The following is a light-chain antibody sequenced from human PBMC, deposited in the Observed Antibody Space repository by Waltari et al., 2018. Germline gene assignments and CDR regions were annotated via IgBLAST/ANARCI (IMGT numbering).Light chain of an antibody. V-gene: IGKV3-15*01. CDR1: RSVSSE. Sequence: EIVMTQSPVTLSVSPGERATLSCRASRSVSSELAWYQQKPGQAPRLLIYGASRRATGIPDRCSGSGSGTEFTLTISSLQSEDGGIYYCQQYHNWPPLTFGGGTKVEIK. J-gene: IGKJ4*01. CDR2: GAS. CDR3: QQYHNWPPLT.